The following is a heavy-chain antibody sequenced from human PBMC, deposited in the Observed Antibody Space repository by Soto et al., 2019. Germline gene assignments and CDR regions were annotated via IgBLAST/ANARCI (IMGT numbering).Heavy chain of an antibody. J-gene: IGHJ4*02. CDR1: GYTFTSYG. CDR3: PRGRYAVY. V-gene: IGHV1-18*01. D-gene: IGHD1-1*01. Sequence: QVHLVRSGAEVKKPGASVKVSCKASGYTFTSYGITWVRQAPGQGLEWMGWISAHNGNTDYAQKLQGRVIVTRDTSTSTAYMELRSLISDYTAVYYCPRGRYAVYSGQGALVTVSS. CDR2: ISAHNGNT.